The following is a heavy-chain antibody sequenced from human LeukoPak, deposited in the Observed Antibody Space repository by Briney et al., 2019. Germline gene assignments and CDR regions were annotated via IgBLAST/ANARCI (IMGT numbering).Heavy chain of an antibody. Sequence: SETLSLTCAVYGGSFSGYYWSWLRQPPGKGLEWLGEIDHSGSTNYNPSVKSRVTISVDTPKNQFSLKLSSVTAADTAVYYCARADSSSLSYGMDVWGQGTTVTVSS. CDR3: ARADSSSLSYGMDV. V-gene: IGHV4-34*01. D-gene: IGHD6-13*01. CDR2: IDHSGST. CDR1: GGSFSGYY. J-gene: IGHJ6*02.